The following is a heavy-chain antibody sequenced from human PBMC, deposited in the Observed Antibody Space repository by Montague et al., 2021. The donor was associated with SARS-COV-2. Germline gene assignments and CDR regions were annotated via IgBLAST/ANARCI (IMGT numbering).Heavy chain of an antibody. J-gene: IGHJ4*02. CDR3: ARGRQHFNMIVVVMTGGEYYFDY. CDR1: GGSFSDYF. D-gene: IGHD3-22*01. Sequence: SETLSLTCAVYGGSFSDYFWTWIRQPPGKGLEWIGEINHRGTSNYNQSPKSRVSISVDTYKNQFSLYLGSVTAADTAVYYCARGRQHFNMIVVVMTGGEYYFDYWGQGTLVTVSS. CDR2: INHRGTS. V-gene: IGHV4-34*01.